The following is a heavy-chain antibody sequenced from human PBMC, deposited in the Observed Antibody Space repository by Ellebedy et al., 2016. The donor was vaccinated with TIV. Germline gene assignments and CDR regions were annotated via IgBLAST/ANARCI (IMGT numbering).Heavy chain of an antibody. V-gene: IGHV1-46*01. CDR1: GYTLTELS. J-gene: IGHJ3*02. CDR2: INPSGGST. D-gene: IGHD2-2*01. CDR3: ASHRYCSSTSCYAGAFDI. Sequence: ASVKVSXXVSGYTLTELSMHWVRKAPGQGLEWMGIINPSGGSTSYAQKFQGRVTMTRDTSTSTVYMELSSLRSEDTAVYYCASHRYCSSTSCYAGAFDIWGQGTMVTVSS.